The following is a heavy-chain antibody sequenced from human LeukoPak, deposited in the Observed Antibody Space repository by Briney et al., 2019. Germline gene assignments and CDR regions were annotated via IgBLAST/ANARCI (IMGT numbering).Heavy chain of an antibody. Sequence: ASVKVSCKASGGTFSSYAISWVRQAPGQGLEWMGGIIPIFGTANYAQKFQGRVTITADESTSTAYMELSSLRFEDTAVYYCARVYEYQLLGEGGWYYYMDVWGKGTTVTISS. CDR1: GGTFSSYA. CDR3: ARVYEYQLLGEGGWYYYMDV. V-gene: IGHV1-69*13. CDR2: IIPIFGTA. J-gene: IGHJ6*03. D-gene: IGHD2-2*01.